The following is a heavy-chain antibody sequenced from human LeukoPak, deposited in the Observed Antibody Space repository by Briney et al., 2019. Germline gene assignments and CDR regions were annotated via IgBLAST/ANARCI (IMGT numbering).Heavy chain of an antibody. CDR1: GFTFNSYG. CDR2: IRSDGSTK. J-gene: IGHJ6*03. CDR3: AKHHSSGWTGYYYMDV. Sequence: GGSLRLSCAASGFTFNSYGMDWVRQAPGKGLEWVAFIRSDGSTKYYADSVKGRFTISRDNSKNTLYLQMNSLRAEDTAVYYCAKHHSSGWTGYYYMDVWGKGTTVTVSS. V-gene: IGHV3-30*02. D-gene: IGHD6-19*01.